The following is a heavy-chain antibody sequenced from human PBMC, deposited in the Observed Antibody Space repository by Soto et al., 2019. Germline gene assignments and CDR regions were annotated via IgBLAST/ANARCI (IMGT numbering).Heavy chain of an antibody. V-gene: IGHV1-46*01. CDR1: GFSITSHF. Sequence: ASVKVSCKASGFSITSHFMHWLRQAPGQGLEWVGIISPGGDATKSAKKFQGRVTITRDTSTSTVYLELSSLKFEDTAVYYCARDWRDSSGLDFWGQGTLVTVSS. CDR2: ISPGGDAT. J-gene: IGHJ4*02. CDR3: ARDWRDSSGLDF. D-gene: IGHD6-19*01.